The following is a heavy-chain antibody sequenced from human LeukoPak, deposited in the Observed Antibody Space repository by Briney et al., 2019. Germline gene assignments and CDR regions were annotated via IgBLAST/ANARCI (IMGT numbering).Heavy chain of an antibody. CDR3: ARDNSYGYDY. D-gene: IGHD5-18*01. J-gene: IGHJ4*02. CDR1: DGAISFYY. V-gene: IGHV4-59*01. CDR2: IYYSGST. Sequence: SETLSLTCTVSDGAISFYYFGWLRQPPGKGLEWIGYIYYSGSTNYNPSLKSRVTISVDTSKNQFSLKLNSVTAADTAVYYCARDNSYGYDYWGQGTLVTVSS.